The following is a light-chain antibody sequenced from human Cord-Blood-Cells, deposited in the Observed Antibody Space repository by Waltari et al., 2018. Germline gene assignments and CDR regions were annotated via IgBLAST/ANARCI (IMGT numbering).Light chain of an antibody. V-gene: IGLV2-23*01. Sequence: QSALTQPASVSGSPGQSITIPCPGTSSDVGSYNLVSWYQQHPGKAPKLMIYEGSKRPSGVSNRFSGSKSGNAASLTIAGLQAEDEADYYCCSDAGSSTWVFGGGTKLAVL. J-gene: IGLJ3*02. CDR2: EGS. CDR3: CSDAGSSTWV. CDR1: SSDVGSYNL.